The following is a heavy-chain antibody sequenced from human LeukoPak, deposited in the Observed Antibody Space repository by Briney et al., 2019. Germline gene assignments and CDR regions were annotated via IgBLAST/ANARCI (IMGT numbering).Heavy chain of an antibody. V-gene: IGHV3-23*01. CDR2: ISGSGGST. Sequence: PGGSLRLSCAASGFTFSSYAMSWVRQAPGKGLEWVSAISGSGGSTYYADSVKGRFTISRDYSKNTLYLQMNSLRVEDTAVYYCARDKGDSVYDPFDYWGQGTLVTVSS. CDR3: ARDKGDSVYDPFDY. J-gene: IGHJ4*02. CDR1: GFTFSSYA. D-gene: IGHD5/OR15-5a*01.